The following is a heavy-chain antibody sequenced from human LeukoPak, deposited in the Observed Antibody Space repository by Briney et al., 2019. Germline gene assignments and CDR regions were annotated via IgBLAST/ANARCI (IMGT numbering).Heavy chain of an antibody. D-gene: IGHD1-1*01. J-gene: IGHJ5*02. CDR3: ARETTGLNWFDP. V-gene: IGHV4-59*01. CDR2: IYYSGST. Sequence: PSETLSLTCTDSGGSISSYYWSWIRQPPGKGLEWIGYIYYSGSTNYNPSLKSRVTISVDTSKNQFSLKLSSVTAADTAVYYCARETTGLNWFDPWGQGTLVTVSS. CDR1: GGSISSYY.